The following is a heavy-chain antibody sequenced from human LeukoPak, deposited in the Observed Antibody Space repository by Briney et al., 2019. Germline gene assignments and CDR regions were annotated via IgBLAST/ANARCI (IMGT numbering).Heavy chain of an antibody. CDR2: IIPIFGTA. J-gene: IGHJ6*03. CDR3: ARGRDGYNSYYHYYYMDV. D-gene: IGHD5-24*01. V-gene: IGHV1-69*06. CDR1: GGTFSSYA. Sequence: SVKVSCKASGGTFSSYAISWVRQAPGQGLEWMGGIIPIFGTANYAQKFQGRVTITADKSTSTAYMELSSLRSEDTAVYYCARGRDGYNSYYHYYYMDVWGKGTTVTVSS.